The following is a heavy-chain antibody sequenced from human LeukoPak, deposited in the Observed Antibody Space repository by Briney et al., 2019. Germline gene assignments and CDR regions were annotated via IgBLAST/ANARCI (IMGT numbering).Heavy chain of an antibody. D-gene: IGHD3-22*01. CDR2: INWNGGST. CDR3: ATDDYYDSSSDY. Sequence: PGGSLRLSCAASGFIFDDYGMAWVRQAPGKGLEWVSGINWNGGSTGYADSVKGRFTISRDNAENSLYLQMNSLRAEDTAVYYCATDDYYDSSSDYWGQGTLVTVSS. V-gene: IGHV3-20*04. CDR1: GFIFDDYG. J-gene: IGHJ4*02.